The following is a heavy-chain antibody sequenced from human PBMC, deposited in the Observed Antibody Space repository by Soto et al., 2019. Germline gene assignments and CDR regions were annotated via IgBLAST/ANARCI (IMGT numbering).Heavy chain of an antibody. CDR2: IYYSGST. J-gene: IGHJ4*02. Sequence: QLQLQESGPGLVKPSETLSLTCTVSGGSISSSSYYWGWIRQPPGKGLEWIGSIYYSGSTYYNPSLKSRVTISVDTSTNQFSLKLSSVTAADTAVYYCARVSAVAGPKCGLYFDYWGQGTLVTVSS. CDR1: GGSISSSSYY. CDR3: ARVSAVAGPKCGLYFDY. D-gene: IGHD6-19*01. V-gene: IGHV4-39*01.